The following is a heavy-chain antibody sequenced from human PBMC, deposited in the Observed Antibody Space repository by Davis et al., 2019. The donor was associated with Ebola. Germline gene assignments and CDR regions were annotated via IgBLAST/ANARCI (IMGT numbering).Heavy chain of an antibody. CDR3: ARDREAAAAGYYGMDV. Sequence: ASVKVSCKASGYTFITYVMHWVRQAPGQRLEWMGWINVGNGKTKFSQKFQGRVTITRDTSASTAYMDLSRLISDDTAVYYCARDREAAAAGYYGMDVWGKGTAVTVSS. D-gene: IGHD6-13*01. J-gene: IGHJ6*04. V-gene: IGHV1-3*01. CDR2: INVGNGKT. CDR1: GYTFITYV.